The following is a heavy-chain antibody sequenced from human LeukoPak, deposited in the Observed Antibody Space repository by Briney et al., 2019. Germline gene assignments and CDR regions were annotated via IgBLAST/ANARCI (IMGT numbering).Heavy chain of an antibody. J-gene: IGHJ5*02. Sequence: SETLSLTCTVSGYSISSGYYWGWIRQPPGNGLEWIGSIYHSGSTYYNPSLKSRVTISVDTSKNQFSLKLSSVTAADTAVYYCAREDDLGWFGFRGFDPWGQGTLVTVSS. CDR3: AREDDLGWFGFRGFDP. V-gene: IGHV4-38-2*02. CDR1: GYSISSGYY. D-gene: IGHD3-10*01. CDR2: IYHSGST.